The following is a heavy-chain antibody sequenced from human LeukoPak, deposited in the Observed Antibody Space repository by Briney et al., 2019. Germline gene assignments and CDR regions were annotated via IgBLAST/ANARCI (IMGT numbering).Heavy chain of an antibody. CDR3: ARKENAYYYFDY. J-gene: IGHJ4*02. CDR2: IHYSGST. CDR1: GGSISSGGYY. Sequence: SQTLSLTCTVSGGSISSGGYYWSWIRQHPGKGLEWIGYIHYSGSTYYTPSLKSRVTISVDTSKNQFSLKLTSVTAADTAVYYCARKENAYYYFDYWGQGTLVTVSS. D-gene: IGHD3-16*01. V-gene: IGHV4-31*03.